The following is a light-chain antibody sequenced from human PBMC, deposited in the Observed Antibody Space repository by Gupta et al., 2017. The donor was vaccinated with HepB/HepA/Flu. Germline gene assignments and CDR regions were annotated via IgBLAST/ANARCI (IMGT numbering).Light chain of an antibody. CDR1: HIGRKS. J-gene: IGLJ3*02. CDR2: DDK. Sequence: SYVLTQPPSVSVAPGETAILSCEGDHIGRKSVQWFQQSPGQAPVMVVYDDKDRPSGIPERFSGSNSGNPATLTISRVEAGDEADYYCQVWDNGSDQWVFGGGTKLTVL. V-gene: IGLV3-21*02. CDR3: QVWDNGSDQWV.